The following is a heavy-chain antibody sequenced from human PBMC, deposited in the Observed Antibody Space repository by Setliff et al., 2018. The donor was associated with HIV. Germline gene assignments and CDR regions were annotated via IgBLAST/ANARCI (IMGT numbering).Heavy chain of an antibody. CDR3: ARGGCSSTSCYNYYYYGMDV. CDR1: GGSISSGDYY. D-gene: IGHD2-2*01. V-gene: IGHV4-30-4*08. CDR2: IYYSGST. Sequence: SETLFLTCTVSGGSISSGDYYWSWIRQPPGKGLEWIGYIYYSGSTYYNPSLKSRVTISVDTSKNQFSLKLSSVTAADTAVYYCARGGCSSTSCYNYYYYGMDVWGQGTTVTVSS. J-gene: IGHJ6*02.